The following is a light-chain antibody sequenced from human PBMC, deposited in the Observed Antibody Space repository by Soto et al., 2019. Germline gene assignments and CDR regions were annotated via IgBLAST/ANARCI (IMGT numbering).Light chain of an antibody. CDR1: HNIDSW. CDR2: KAS. Sequence: DIQMTQSPSALSTSVGDRVTITFRSSHNIDSWLAWYQQRPGKPPNLLIYKASTLASGVPSRFRGSGSGTEFTLTINSLQPDDFATYYCQQYHIYSGTFGQGTKVDIK. V-gene: IGKV1-5*03. CDR3: QQYHIYSGT. J-gene: IGKJ1*01.